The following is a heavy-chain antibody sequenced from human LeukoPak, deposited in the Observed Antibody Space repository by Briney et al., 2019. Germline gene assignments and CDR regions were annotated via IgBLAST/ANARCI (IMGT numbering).Heavy chain of an antibody. CDR3: ARESERVDTVVTSHFDY. D-gene: IGHD4-23*01. J-gene: IGHJ4*02. Sequence: GGSLRLSCAASGFTFSIYAMHWVRQAPGKGLEWVAVFSYDGTNKYYAGSVKGRFTISRDNSKNTLYLQMNSLRAEDTAMYYCARESERVDTVVTSHFDYWGQGTLVTVSS. CDR2: FSYDGTNK. CDR1: GFTFSIYA. V-gene: IGHV3-30-3*01.